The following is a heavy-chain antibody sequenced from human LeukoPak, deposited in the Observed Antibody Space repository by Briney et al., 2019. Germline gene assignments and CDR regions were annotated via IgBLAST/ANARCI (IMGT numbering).Heavy chain of an antibody. V-gene: IGHV4-31*03. CDR1: GGSISSGGYY. CDR3: ARDQGYSYGAFDY. CDR2: IYYSGST. Sequence: RPSETLSLTCTVSGGSISSGGYYWSWIRQHPGKGLEWIGYIYYSGSTYYNPSLKSRVTISVDTSKNQFSLKLSSVTAADTAVYYCARDQGYSYGAFDYWGQGTLVTVSS. D-gene: IGHD5-18*01. J-gene: IGHJ4*02.